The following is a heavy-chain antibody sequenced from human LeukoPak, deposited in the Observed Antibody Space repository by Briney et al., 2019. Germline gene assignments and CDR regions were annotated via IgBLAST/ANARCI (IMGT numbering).Heavy chain of an antibody. CDR3: ARGKGDFPPYYYYYMDV. CDR2: IYTSGST. CDR1: GGSISSGSYY. D-gene: IGHD3-16*01. J-gene: IGHJ6*03. Sequence: PSETLSLTCTVSGGSISSGSYYWSWIRQPAGKGLEWIGRIYTSGSTNYNPSLKSRVTISVDTSKNQFSLKLSSVTAADTAVYYCARGKGDFPPYYYYYMDVWGKGTTVTVSS. V-gene: IGHV4-61*02.